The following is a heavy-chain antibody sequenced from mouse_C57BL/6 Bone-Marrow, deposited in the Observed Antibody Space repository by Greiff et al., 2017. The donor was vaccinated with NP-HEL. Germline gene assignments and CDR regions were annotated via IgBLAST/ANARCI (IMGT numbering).Heavy chain of an antibody. D-gene: IGHD1-1*01. J-gene: IGHJ3*01. CDR1: GYAFTGYF. Sequence: VQLQQSGPELVKPGDSVKISCKASGYAFTGYFMNWVMQSHGKSLEWIGRINPYNGDTFYNQKFKGKATLTVDKSSSTAHMELRSLTSEDSAVYYCARGGIYFYGSGPFAYWGQGTLVTVSA. CDR3: ARGGIYFYGSGPFAY. V-gene: IGHV1-20*01. CDR2: INPYNGDT.